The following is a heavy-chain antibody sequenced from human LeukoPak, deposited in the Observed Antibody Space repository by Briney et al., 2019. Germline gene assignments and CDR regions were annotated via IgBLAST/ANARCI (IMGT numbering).Heavy chain of an antibody. CDR3: ARDDIVVVPAAISYYYGMDV. J-gene: IGHJ6*02. D-gene: IGHD2-2*01. V-gene: IGHV3-21*04. CDR2: ISSSSSYI. CDR1: GFTLSSYS. Sequence: PGGSLRLSCAASGFTLSSYSMNWVRQAPGKGLEWVSSISSSSSYIYYADSVKGRFTISRDNAKNSLYLQMNSLRAEDTAVYYCARDDIVVVPAAISYYYGMDVWGQGTTVTVSS.